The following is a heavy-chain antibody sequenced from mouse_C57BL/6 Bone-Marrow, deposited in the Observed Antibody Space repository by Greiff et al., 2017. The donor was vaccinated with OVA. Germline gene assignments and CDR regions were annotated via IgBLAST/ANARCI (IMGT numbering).Heavy chain of an antibody. D-gene: IGHD1-1*01. Sequence: EVKLMESGPGLVKPSQSLSLTCSVTGYSITSGYFCNWIRQLPGNKLEWLGDISYCGSNNYYPPVKNRFSITRDTSNNHLFLMLNSVTTEDTAAYYCAREGASYGSSYLLTGTCAYWGQGSLGTVSA. CDR3: AREGASYGSSYLLTGTCAY. V-gene: IGHV3-6*01. CDR2: ISYCGSN. CDR1: GYSITSGYF. J-gene: IGHJ3*01.